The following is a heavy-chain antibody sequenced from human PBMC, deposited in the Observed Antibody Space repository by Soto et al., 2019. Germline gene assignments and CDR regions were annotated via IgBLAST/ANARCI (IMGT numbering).Heavy chain of an antibody. CDR3: ARGGSDYYDSSGPVPFHY. J-gene: IGHJ4*02. CDR1: GYTFTSYY. D-gene: IGHD3-22*01. Sequence: ASVKVSCKASGYTFTSYYMHWVRQAPGQGLEWMGIINPSGGSTSYAQKFQGRVTMTRDTSTSTVYMELSSLRSEDTAVYYCARGGSDYYDSSGPVPFHYWGQGTLVTVSS. CDR2: INPSGGST. V-gene: IGHV1-46*03.